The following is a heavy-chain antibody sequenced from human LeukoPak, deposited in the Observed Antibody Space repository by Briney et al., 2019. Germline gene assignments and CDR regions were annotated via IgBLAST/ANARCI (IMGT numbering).Heavy chain of an antibody. CDR3: GKEYSGRGPGHYYYYMDV. CDR2: IRYDGSNK. CDR1: GFTFSSYG. Sequence: GGSLRLSCAASGFTFSSYGMHWVRQAPGKGLEWVAFIRYDGSNKYYADSVKGRFTISRDNSKNTLYLQMDSLRPEDTAVYYCGKEYSGRGPGHYYYYMDVWGKGTTVTISS. J-gene: IGHJ6*03. D-gene: IGHD1-26*01. V-gene: IGHV3-30*02.